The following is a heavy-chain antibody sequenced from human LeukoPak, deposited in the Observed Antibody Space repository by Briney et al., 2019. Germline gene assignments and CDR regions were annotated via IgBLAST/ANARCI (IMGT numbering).Heavy chain of an antibody. CDR1: GFTFSSYD. CDR2: IGTAGDT. J-gene: IGHJ4*02. D-gene: IGHD6-19*01. Sequence: GGSLRLSCAASGFTFSSYDMHWVRQATGKGLEWVSAIGTAGDTYYPGSVKGRFTISRENAKNSLYLQMNSLRAEDTALYYCAKSPSGWKYYFDYWGQGTLVTVSS. V-gene: IGHV3-13*01. CDR3: AKSPSGWKYYFDY.